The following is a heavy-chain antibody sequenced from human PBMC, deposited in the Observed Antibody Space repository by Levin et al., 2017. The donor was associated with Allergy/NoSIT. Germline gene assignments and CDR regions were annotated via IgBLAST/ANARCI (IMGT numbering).Heavy chain of an antibody. D-gene: IGHD6-13*01. CDR1: GGSFSGYY. J-gene: IGHJ4*02. CDR2: INHSGST. V-gene: IGHV4-34*01. Sequence: ASETLSLTCAVYGGSFSGYYWSWIRQPPGKGLEWIGEINHSGSTNYNPSLKSRVTISVDTSKNQFSLKLSSVTAADTAVYYCARGGRRHSSSWYHYWGQGTLVTVSS. CDR3: ARGGRRHSSSWYHY.